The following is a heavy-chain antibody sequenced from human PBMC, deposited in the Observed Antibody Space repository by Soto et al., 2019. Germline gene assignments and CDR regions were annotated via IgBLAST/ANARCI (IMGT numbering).Heavy chain of an antibody. CDR2: IYYSGST. J-gene: IGHJ3*02. Sequence: SETLSLTCTVSGGSISSYYWSWIRQPPGKGLEWIGYIYYSGSTNYNPSLKSQVTISVDTSKNQFSLKLSSVTAADTAVYYCASFSVPWFGELPPPDAFDIWGQGTMVTVSS. CDR3: ASFSVPWFGELPPPDAFDI. CDR1: GGSISSYY. D-gene: IGHD3-10*01. V-gene: IGHV4-59*01.